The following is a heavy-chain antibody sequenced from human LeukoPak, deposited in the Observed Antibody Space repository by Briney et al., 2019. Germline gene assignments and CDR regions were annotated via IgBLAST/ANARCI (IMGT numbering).Heavy chain of an antibody. D-gene: IGHD3-3*01. J-gene: IGHJ4*02. V-gene: IGHV3-7*01. Sequence: GGSLRLSCAASGFTFSSYWMSWVRQAPGKGLEWVANIKQDGSEKYYVDSVKGRFTIFRDNAKNSLYLQMNSLRAEDTAVYYCARGRITIFGVVFYYFDYWGQGTLVTVSS. CDR2: IKQDGSEK. CDR1: GFTFSSYW. CDR3: ARGRITIFGVVFYYFDY.